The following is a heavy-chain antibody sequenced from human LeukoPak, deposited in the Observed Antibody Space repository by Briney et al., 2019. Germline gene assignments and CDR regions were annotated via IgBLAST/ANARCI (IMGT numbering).Heavy chain of an antibody. Sequence: SETLSLTCTVSGGSTSSYYWSWIRQPPGKGLEWIGYIYYSGSTNYNPSLKSRVTISVDTSKNQFSLKLSSVTAADTAVYYCARGPYCSGGSCYYNWFDPWGQGTLVTVSS. J-gene: IGHJ5*02. CDR1: GGSTSSYY. CDR2: IYYSGST. CDR3: ARGPYCSGGSCYYNWFDP. D-gene: IGHD2-15*01. V-gene: IGHV4-59*12.